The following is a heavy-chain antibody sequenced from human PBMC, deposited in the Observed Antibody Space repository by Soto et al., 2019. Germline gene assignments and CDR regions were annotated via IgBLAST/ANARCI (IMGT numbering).Heavy chain of an antibody. CDR2: IYYSGST. CDR1: GGSISSGDYY. CDR3: AGAPMYYYDSSGYYSY. Sequence: SATLSLTCTVSGGSISSGDYYWSWIRQPPGKGLEWIGYIYYSGSTYYNPSLKSRVTISVDTSKNQFSLKLSSVTAADTAVYYCAGAPMYYYDSSGYYSYWGQGTLVTVSS. J-gene: IGHJ4*02. V-gene: IGHV4-30-4*01. D-gene: IGHD3-22*01.